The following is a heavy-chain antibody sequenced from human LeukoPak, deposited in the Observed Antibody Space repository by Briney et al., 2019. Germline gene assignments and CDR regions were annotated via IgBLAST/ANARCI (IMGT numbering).Heavy chain of an antibody. CDR1: GFTFSSYA. V-gene: IGHV3-30*18. D-gene: IGHD5-12*01. Sequence: GGSLRLSCAASGFTFSSYAMHWVRQAPGKGLEWVAVISYDGSNKYYADSVKGRFTISRDNSKNTLYLQMNGLRAEDTAVYYCAKILGGYDTTDYWGQGTLVTVSS. CDR3: AKILGGYDTTDY. CDR2: ISYDGSNK. J-gene: IGHJ4*02.